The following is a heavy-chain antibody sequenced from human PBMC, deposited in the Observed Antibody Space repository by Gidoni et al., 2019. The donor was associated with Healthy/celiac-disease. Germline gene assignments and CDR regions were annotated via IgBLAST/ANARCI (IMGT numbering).Heavy chain of an antibody. D-gene: IGHD6-13*01. Sequence: QVQLVQSGAEVQKPVAYVKVSCKASGYPFPRYAMHWVRQAPGQRLEWMGWINAGNGNTKYSQKFQGRVTMTRDTSASTAYMELSSLRSEDTAVYYCARGELRVIAAAGTDFDYWGQGTLVTVSS. V-gene: IGHV1-3*01. CDR2: INAGNGNT. J-gene: IGHJ4*02. CDR3: ARGELRVIAAAGTDFDY. CDR1: GYPFPRYA.